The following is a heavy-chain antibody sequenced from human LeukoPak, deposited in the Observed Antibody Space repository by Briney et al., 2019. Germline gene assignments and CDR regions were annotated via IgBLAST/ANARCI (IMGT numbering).Heavy chain of an antibody. CDR1: GHSISTGYY. J-gene: IGHJ6*04. CDR3: ASYYASGVPAYNYYGMDV. V-gene: IGHV4-38-2*01. Sequence: SETLSLTCAASGHSISTGYYWGWIRQPPGKGLEWIGSMSHNRGTYYNPSLKSRVTISMDTSKNQISLRLTSVTAADTAVYYCASYYASGVPAYNYYGMDVWGKGTTVTVSS. D-gene: IGHD3-10*01. CDR2: MSHNRGT.